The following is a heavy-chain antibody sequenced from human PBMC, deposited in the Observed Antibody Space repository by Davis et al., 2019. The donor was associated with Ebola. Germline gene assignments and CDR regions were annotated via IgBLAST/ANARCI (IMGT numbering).Heavy chain of an antibody. Sequence: AASVKVSCMPSGYTFTGYDINWVRQATGQGLEWMGWMDPDSGNTDYAQKFQGRVTMTRDTSVSTAYMELSSLTSEDTAVYYCSRGRGSGNYPWGQGTLVTVSS. D-gene: IGHD3-10*01. J-gene: IGHJ5*02. CDR2: MDPDSGNT. CDR3: SRGRGSGNYP. V-gene: IGHV1-8*01. CDR1: GYTFTGYD.